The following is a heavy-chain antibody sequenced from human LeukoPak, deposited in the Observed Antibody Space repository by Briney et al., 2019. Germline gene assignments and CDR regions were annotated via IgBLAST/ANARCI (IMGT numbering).Heavy chain of an antibody. J-gene: IGHJ4*02. CDR1: GYTFTSYG. CDR3: ARSYCSGGSCYPILDFDY. CDR2: ISAYNGNI. V-gene: IGHV1-18*04. Sequence: ASVKVSCKASGYTFTSYGISWVRQAPGQGLEWMGWISAYNGNINYAQKLQGRVTMTTDTSTSTAYMELRSLRSDDTAVYYCARSYCSGGSCYPILDFDYWGQGTLVTVSS. D-gene: IGHD2-15*01.